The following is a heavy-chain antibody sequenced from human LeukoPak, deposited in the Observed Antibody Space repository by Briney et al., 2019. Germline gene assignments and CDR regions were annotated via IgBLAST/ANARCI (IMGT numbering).Heavy chain of an antibody. V-gene: IGHV1-69*04. CDR3: ASDKKLWFGELYGMDV. CDR2: IIPILGIA. CDR1: GGTFSSYA. Sequence: GASVKVSCKASGGTFSSYAISWVRQAPGQGLEWMGRIIPILGIANYAQKFQGRVTITADKSTSTAYMGLSSLRSEDTAVYYCASDKKLWFGELYGMDVWGQGTTVTVSS. J-gene: IGHJ6*02. D-gene: IGHD3-10*01.